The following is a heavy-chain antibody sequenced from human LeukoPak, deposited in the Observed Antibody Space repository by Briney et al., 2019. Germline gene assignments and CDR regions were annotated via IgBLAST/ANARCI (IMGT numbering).Heavy chain of an antibody. V-gene: IGHV4-38-2*01. J-gene: IGHJ4*02. CDR2: IYHSGST. Sequence: SETLSLTCAVSGYSISSGYYWGWIRQPPRKGLEWIGSIYHSGSTYYNPSLKSRVTISVDTSKNQFSLKLSSVTAADTAVYYCARLGKDDYSNYVGYWGQGTLVTVSS. CDR1: GYSISSGYY. CDR3: ARLGKDDYSNYVGY. D-gene: IGHD4-11*01.